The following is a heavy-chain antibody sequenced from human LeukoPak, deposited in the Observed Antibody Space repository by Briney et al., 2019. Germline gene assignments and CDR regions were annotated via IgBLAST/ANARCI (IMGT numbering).Heavy chain of an antibody. V-gene: IGHV1-8*01. CDR1: GYTFTSDD. CDR2: MNPNSGNA. CDR3: ARDLNGWFDP. D-gene: IGHD2-8*01. Sequence: ASVKVSCKASGYTFTSDDINWIRQATGQGLEWMGWMNPNSGNAGYAQKFQGRVTMTRNTSISTAYMELSSLRSEDTAVYYCARDLNGWFDPWGQGTLVTVSS. J-gene: IGHJ5*02.